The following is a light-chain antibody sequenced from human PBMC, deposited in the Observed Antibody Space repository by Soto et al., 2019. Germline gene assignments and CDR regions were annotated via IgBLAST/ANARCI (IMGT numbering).Light chain of an antibody. CDR2: LNSDGSH. Sequence: QSVLTQLPSASASLGASVKLTCTLSSGHSSYAIAWHQQQPEKGPRYLMKLNSDGSHSKGDGIPDRFSGSSSGAERYLTISSLQSEDEADYYCQTWGTGIHVVFGGGTKLTVL. CDR1: SGHSSYA. CDR3: QTWGTGIHVV. V-gene: IGLV4-69*01. J-gene: IGLJ2*01.